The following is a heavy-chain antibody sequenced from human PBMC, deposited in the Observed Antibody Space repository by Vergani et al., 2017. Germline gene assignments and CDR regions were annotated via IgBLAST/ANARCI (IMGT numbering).Heavy chain of an antibody. D-gene: IGHD5-12*01. CDR2: LYISGST. J-gene: IGHJ4*02. CDR1: GGSISSYY. CDR3: ARQPQEGASGPPSVPT. Sequence: QLQLQESGPGLVKPSETLSLTCTVSGGSISSYYWSWIRQPAGKGLEWIGRLYISGSTHYNPSLKSRVTMSVDTSKNQFSLKLSSVTAADTAVYYCARQPQEGASGPPSVPTWGQGISVIVSS. V-gene: IGHV4-4*07.